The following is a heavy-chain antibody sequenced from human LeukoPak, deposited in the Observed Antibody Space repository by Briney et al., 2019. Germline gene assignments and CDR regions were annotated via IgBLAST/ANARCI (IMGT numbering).Heavy chain of an antibody. CDR1: GYTLTELS. J-gene: IGHJ4*02. V-gene: IGHV1-24*01. CDR3: AKDEGDSGYSGYDSRPSFDY. CDR2: FDPEDGET. D-gene: IGHD5-12*01. Sequence: ASVKVSCKVSGYTLTELSMHWVRQAPGKGLEWMGGFDPEDGETIYAQKFQGRVTMTEDTSTDTAYMELSSLRSEDTAVYYCAKDEGDSGYSGYDSRPSFDYWGQGTLVTVSS.